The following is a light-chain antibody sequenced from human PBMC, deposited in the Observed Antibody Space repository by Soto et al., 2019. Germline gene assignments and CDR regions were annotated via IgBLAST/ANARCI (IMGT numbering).Light chain of an antibody. Sequence: DIQMTQSPSSLSASVGDRVTITCQASQDISNYLNWYQQKPGKAPKLLIYDASNLEAGVPSRFSGSGSWTDFTFTISSLQPEDIATYYCQQYDNLPPGTFGGGTKVEIK. J-gene: IGKJ4*01. V-gene: IGKV1-33*01. CDR3: QQYDNLPPGT. CDR2: DAS. CDR1: QDISNY.